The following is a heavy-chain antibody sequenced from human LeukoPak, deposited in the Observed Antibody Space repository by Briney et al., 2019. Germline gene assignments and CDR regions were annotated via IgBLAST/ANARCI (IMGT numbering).Heavy chain of an antibody. CDR1: GFTFDDYA. CDR3: AKEHTYYYDSSGYSYFDY. CDR2: ISWNSGSI. D-gene: IGHD3-22*01. J-gene: IGHJ4*02. Sequence: GGSLRLSCAASGFTFDDYAMHWVRQAPGKGLEGVSGISWNSGSIGYADSVKGRFTISRDNAKNSLYLQMNSLRAEDMALYYCAKEHTYYYDSSGYSYFDYWGQGALVTVSS. V-gene: IGHV3-9*03.